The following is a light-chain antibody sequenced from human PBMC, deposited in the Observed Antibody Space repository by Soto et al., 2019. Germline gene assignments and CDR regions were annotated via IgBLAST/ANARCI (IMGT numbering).Light chain of an antibody. V-gene: IGKV1-39*01. CDR3: QQSYSTRWT. J-gene: IGKJ1*01. CDR2: AAS. Sequence: DIQMTQSPSSLSASVGYRVTITCRASQSISSYLNWYQQKPGKAPKLLIHAASSLQSGVPSRFSGSGSGTDFTLTISSLQPEDFATYYCQQSYSTRWTFGQGTKVDIK. CDR1: QSISSY.